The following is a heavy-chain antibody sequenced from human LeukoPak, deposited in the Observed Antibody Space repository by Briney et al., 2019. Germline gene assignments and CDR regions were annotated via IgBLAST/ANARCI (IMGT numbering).Heavy chain of an antibody. J-gene: IGHJ5*02. D-gene: IGHD3-3*01. V-gene: IGHV4-39*07. CDR3: ARGGSDYDFWSGYSGGNWFDP. CDR1: GGSISSSSYY. Sequence: SDTLSLTCTVSGGSISSSSYYGGWIRQPPGKGLEWIGSIYYSGSTYYNPSLKSRVTISVDTSKNQFSLKLSSVTAADTAVYYCARGGSDYDFWSGYSGGNWFDPWGQGTLVTVSS. CDR2: IYYSGST.